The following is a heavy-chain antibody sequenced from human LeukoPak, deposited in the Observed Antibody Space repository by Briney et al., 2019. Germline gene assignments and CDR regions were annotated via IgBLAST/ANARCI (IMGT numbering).Heavy chain of an antibody. D-gene: IGHD3-9*01. CDR2: ISDSGGST. CDR1: GFTFSISA. J-gene: IGHJ4*02. V-gene: IGHV3-23*01. CDR3: AKVSESNYDILTGYYTPYYFDY. Sequence: GGSLRLSCAASGFTFSISAMSWVRQAPGKGLEWVSGISDSGGSTFYADSVRGRFTISRDNSKNILYLQMNSLRADDTAVYYCAKVSESNYDILTGYYTPYYFDYWGQGTLVTVSS.